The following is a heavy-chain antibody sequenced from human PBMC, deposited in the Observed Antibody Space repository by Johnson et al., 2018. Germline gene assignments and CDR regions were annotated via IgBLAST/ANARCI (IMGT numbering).Heavy chain of an antibody. V-gene: IGHV3-30*18. J-gene: IGHJ1*01. CDR3: AKSRPYYYESADFQH. Sequence: QVQLVQSGGGVVQPGRSLRLSCAASGFTFSSYGMHWVRQAPGKGLEWVAVISYDGSNKYYADSVKGRFTISRDNSKNTLYLQMNSLRAEDTAVYYCAKSRPYYYESADFQHWGQGTLVTVSS. CDR2: ISYDGSNK. CDR1: GFTFSSYG. D-gene: IGHD3-22*01.